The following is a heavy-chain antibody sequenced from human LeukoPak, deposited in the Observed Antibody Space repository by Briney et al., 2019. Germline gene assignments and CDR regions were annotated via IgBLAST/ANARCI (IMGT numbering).Heavy chain of an antibody. D-gene: IGHD3-10*01. CDR3: AKAGGSLWFGELLPSNLWDYFDY. J-gene: IGHJ4*02. Sequence: ASVKVSCKASGYTFTGYYMHWVRQAPGQGLEWMGWINPNSGGTNYAQKFQGRVTMTRDTSISTAYMELSRLRSDDTAVYYCAKAGGSLWFGELLPSNLWDYFDYWGQGTLATVSS. V-gene: IGHV1-2*02. CDR1: GYTFTGYY. CDR2: INPNSGGT.